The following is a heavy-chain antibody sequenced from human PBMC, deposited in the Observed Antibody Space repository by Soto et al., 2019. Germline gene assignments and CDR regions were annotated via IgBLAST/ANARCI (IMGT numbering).Heavy chain of an antibody. CDR3: ARRGSGHTFDY. CDR1: GASVSRTGFH. J-gene: IGHJ4*02. CDR2: IYEGETT. Sequence: PSETLSLTCAVSGASVSRTGFHWGWIRQPPGQGLEWIGSIYEGETTFYNSSLKSRVTISADTSKNQFSLRLTSVTAVDTAVYYCARRGSGHTFDYWGQGTLVTVSS. V-gene: IGHV4-39*01. D-gene: IGHD3-10*01.